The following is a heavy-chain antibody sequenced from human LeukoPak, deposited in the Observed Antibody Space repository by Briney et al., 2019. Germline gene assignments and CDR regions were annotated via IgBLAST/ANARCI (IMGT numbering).Heavy chain of an antibody. CDR1: GFTFSSYG. J-gene: IGHJ1*01. V-gene: IGHV3-30*18. D-gene: IGHD3-22*01. CDR2: ISYDGSNK. Sequence: GGSLRLSCAASGFTFSSYGMHWVRQAPGKGLEWVAVISYDGSNKYYADSVKGRFTISRDNSENTLYLQMNSLRAEDTAVYYCAKSSAVVTDDEYFQHWGQGTLVTVSS. CDR3: AKSSAVVTDDEYFQH.